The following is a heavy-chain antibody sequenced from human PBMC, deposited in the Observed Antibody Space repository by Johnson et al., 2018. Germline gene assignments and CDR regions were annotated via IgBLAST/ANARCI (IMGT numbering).Heavy chain of an antibody. CDR1: GFTFSSYA. CDR2: ISGSGGST. CDR3: ARLNFWSGYRRGFDI. J-gene: IGHJ3*02. V-gene: IGHV3-23*04. D-gene: IGHD3-3*01. Sequence: EVQLVESGGGLVQPGGSLRLSCAASGFTFSSYAMSWVRQAPGKGLEWVSAISGSGGSTYYAASVQGRFNISRDNSKNTLFLQMNSLRTEDTAVYYCARLNFWSGYRRGFDIWGQGTMVTVSS.